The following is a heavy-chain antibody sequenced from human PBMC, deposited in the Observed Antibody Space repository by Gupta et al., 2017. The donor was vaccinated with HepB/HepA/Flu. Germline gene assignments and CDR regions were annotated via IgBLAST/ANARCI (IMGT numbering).Heavy chain of an antibody. CDR2: RKEDGSEK. V-gene: IGHV3-7*03. CDR3: TRDPGDYRHFAD. Sequence: EVPLVESGGGLVQPGGSLRLSCAASGFPFSNYWMSWVRQAPGKGLEWVANRKEDGSEKHYVDAVKGRFTVSRDNAKNSVFLQMNSLRAEDAAMYYCTRDPGDYRHFADWGQGTLVTVSS. J-gene: IGHJ4*02. CDR1: GFPFSNYW. D-gene: IGHD4-17*01.